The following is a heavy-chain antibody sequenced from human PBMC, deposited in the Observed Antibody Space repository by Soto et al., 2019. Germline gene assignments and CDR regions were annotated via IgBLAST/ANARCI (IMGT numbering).Heavy chain of an antibody. Sequence: QVQLQQWGAGLLKPSETLSLTCAVYGGSFSGYYWSWIRQPPGKGLEWIGEINHSGSTNYNPSLKSRVNISVDTSKNQFSLKLSSVTAADTAVYYCARGFRRLAGWFDPWGQGTLVTVSS. V-gene: IGHV4-34*01. CDR3: ARGFRRLAGWFDP. J-gene: IGHJ5*02. CDR2: INHSGST. CDR1: GGSFSGYY. D-gene: IGHD6-19*01.